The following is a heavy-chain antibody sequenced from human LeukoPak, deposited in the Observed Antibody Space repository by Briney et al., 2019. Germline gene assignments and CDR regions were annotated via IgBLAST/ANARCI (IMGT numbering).Heavy chain of an antibody. D-gene: IGHD5-24*01. J-gene: IGHJ4*02. CDR2: MNPNSGNT. Sequence: ASVKVSCKASGYTFTSYGISWVRQAPGQGLEWMGWMNPNSGNTGYAQKFQGRVTMTRNTSISTAYMELSSLRSEDTAVYYCARGTKRWLQLVPDYWGQGTLVTVSS. CDR3: ARGTKRWLQLVPDY. V-gene: IGHV1-8*02. CDR1: GYTFTSYG.